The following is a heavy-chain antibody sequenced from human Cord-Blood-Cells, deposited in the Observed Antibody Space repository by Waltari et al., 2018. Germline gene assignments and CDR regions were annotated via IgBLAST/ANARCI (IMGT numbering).Heavy chain of an antibody. CDR1: GGTFSSYA. D-gene: IGHD6-13*01. J-gene: IGHJ4*02. CDR3: ASFRSSSYFDY. V-gene: IGHV1-69*01. CDR2: IIPMFGTA. Sequence: QVQLVQSGAEVKKPGSSVKVSCKASGGTFSSYAISWVRQAPGQGLEWMGGIIPMFGTANHAQKFQGRVTITADEATSTAYMELSSLRSEDTAVYYCASFRSSSYFDYWGQGTLVTVSS.